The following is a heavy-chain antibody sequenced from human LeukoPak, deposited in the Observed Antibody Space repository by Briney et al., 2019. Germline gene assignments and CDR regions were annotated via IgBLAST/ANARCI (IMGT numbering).Heavy chain of an antibody. V-gene: IGHV4-39*07. CDR3: ARDGEDTAMVFGY. Sequence: SETLSLTCSVSGGSISSSSSYWGWIRQPPGKGLEWIGSIYYSGSSFDNPALKSRVTISVDTSKNQFSLKLSSVTAADTAVYYCARDGEDTAMVFGYWGQGTLVTVSS. CDR2: IYYSGSS. D-gene: IGHD5-18*01. J-gene: IGHJ4*02. CDR1: GGSISSSSSY.